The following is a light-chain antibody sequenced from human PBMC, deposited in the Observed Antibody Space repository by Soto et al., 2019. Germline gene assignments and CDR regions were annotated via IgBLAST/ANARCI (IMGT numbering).Light chain of an antibody. CDR1: SRDVGGYNY. Sequence: QSALTQPASVSGSPGQSITISCTGTSRDVGGYNYVTWYQQHPGKAPKLIIYEVNNRPSGISNRFSGSKSGNTASLTISGLQAEDEADYYCSSYTTRSTLVFGTGTKVTVL. CDR2: EVN. V-gene: IGLV2-14*01. J-gene: IGLJ1*01. CDR3: SSYTTRSTLV.